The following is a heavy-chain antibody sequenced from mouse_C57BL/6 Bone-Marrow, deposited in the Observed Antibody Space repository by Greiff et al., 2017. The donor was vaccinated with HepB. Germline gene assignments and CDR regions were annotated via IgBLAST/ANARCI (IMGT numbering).Heavy chain of an antibody. Sequence: EVKLVESGGGLVQPGGSMKLSCAASGFTFSDAWVDWVRQSPEKGLEWVAEIRNKANNLVTYYAESLKGRFTISRDDSKSTVYLQMNSLRPEDTGIYYCTRPLYSHFDYWGQGTTLTVSS. D-gene: IGHD1-1*01. CDR3: TRPLYSHFDY. J-gene: IGHJ2*01. CDR2: IRNKANNLVT. CDR1: GFTFSDAW. V-gene: IGHV6-6*01.